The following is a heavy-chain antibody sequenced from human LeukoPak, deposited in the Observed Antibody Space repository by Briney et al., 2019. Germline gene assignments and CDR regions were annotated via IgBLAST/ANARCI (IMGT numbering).Heavy chain of an antibody. J-gene: IGHJ4*02. D-gene: IGHD2-15*01. CDR1: GYTFTGYY. CDR2: INPNSGGT. Sequence: ASVKVSFKASGYTFTGYYMHWVRQAAGQGFEWMGWINPNSGGTNYAQKFQGRVTMTTDTSISTAYMELTRLTSDDTAVYYCARDRGALGSDWGQGTLVTVSS. V-gene: IGHV1-2*02. CDR3: ARDRGALGSD.